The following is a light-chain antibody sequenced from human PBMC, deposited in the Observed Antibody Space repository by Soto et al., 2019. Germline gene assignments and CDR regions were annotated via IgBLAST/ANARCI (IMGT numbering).Light chain of an antibody. CDR2: DVT. V-gene: IGLV2-11*01. CDR1: SSDVGGYNY. Sequence: QSALTQPRSVSGSPGQSVTISCTGTSSDVGGYNYVSWYQRHPGKAPKLIISDVTKRPSGVPDRISGSKSGTSASLAISGLRSEDEADYYCATWDDSLSGVVLGGGTKLTVL. CDR3: ATWDDSLSGVV. J-gene: IGLJ2*01.